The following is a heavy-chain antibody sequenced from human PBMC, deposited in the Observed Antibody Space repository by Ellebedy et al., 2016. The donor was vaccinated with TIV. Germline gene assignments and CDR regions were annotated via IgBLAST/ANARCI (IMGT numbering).Heavy chain of an antibody. CDR1: GLTFSGHS. Sequence: GESLKISCATSGLTFSGHSKNWVRPSAGKGLEGVPYISSSGDCIYYADSVKGRFTISRDNSKGTLYLQMNSLRAEDTAMYYCAKRKGGEKIVGAKGNWFDPWGPGTLVTVSA. D-gene: IGHD1-26*01. CDR2: ISSSGDCI. J-gene: IGHJ5*02. CDR3: AKRKGGEKIVGAKGNWFDP. V-gene: IGHV3-21*04.